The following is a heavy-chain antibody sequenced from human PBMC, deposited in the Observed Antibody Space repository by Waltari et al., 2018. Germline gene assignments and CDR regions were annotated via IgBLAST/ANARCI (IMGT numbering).Heavy chain of an antibody. V-gene: IGHV3-33*01. Sequence: QVQLVESGGGVVQPGRSLRLSCAASGFTFSSYGMHWGRQAPGKGLDGVAVIWYDGRKKYYADSVKGRVTISRDNSKNTLYLQMNSLRAEDTAVYYCARDSIVAGPFDYWGQGTLVTVSS. CDR1: GFTFSSYG. D-gene: IGHD5-12*01. CDR2: IWYDGRKK. CDR3: ARDSIVAGPFDY. J-gene: IGHJ4*02.